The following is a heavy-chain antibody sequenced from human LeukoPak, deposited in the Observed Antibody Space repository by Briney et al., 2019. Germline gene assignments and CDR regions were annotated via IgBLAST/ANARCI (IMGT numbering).Heavy chain of an antibody. CDR1: GGSISGYY. V-gene: IGHV4-59*08. Sequence: SETLSLTCTVSGGSISGYYWSWIRQPPGKGLDWIGYMYSSGGTSYNPSPGSRVTISVDTSKNQFSLELTSVTAADTAVYYCARGWGSSFWLFDYWGQGTLVTVSS. CDR2: MYSSGGT. D-gene: IGHD6-13*01. CDR3: ARGWGSSFWLFDY. J-gene: IGHJ4*02.